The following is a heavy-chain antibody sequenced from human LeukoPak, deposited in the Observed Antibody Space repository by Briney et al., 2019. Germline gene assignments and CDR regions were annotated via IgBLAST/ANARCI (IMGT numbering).Heavy chain of an antibody. CDR2: ISSSSSYI. CDR3: ASRPMYYYDSSRFDP. J-gene: IGHJ5*02. V-gene: IGHV3-21*01. CDR1: GFTFSSYS. Sequence: GGSLRLSCAASGFTFSSYSMNWVRQAPGKGLEWVSSISSSSSYIYYADSVKGRFTISRDNAKNSLYLQMSSLRAEDTAVYYCASRPMYYYDSSRFDPWGQGTLVTVSS. D-gene: IGHD3-22*01.